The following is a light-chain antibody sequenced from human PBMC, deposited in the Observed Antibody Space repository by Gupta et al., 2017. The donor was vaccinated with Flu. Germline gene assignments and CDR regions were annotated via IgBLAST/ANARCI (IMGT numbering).Light chain of an antibody. J-gene: IGLJ2*01. V-gene: IGLV6-57*01. Sequence: GSIAGNFVQWYQQRPGSSPTTVIHEDTQRPSGVPDRFSGSIDRSSNSASLTISRLQTEDEADYYCQSYDASAFVIFGGGTRLTVL. CDR2: EDT. CDR1: GSIAGNF. CDR3: QSYDASAFVI.